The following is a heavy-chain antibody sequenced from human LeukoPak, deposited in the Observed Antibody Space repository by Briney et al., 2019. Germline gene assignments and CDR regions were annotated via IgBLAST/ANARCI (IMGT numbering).Heavy chain of an antibody. Sequence: PSQTLSLTCTVSGGSVSSGTYYWSWIRQPAGKGLEWIGRIYTSGNTNYNPSFKSRVTISVDTSKNQFSLKLSSVTAADTAVYYCARDAYYHGSGSYRQDYWGQGTLVTVSS. V-gene: IGHV4-61*02. D-gene: IGHD3-10*01. J-gene: IGHJ4*02. CDR1: GGSVSSGTYY. CDR3: ARDAYYHGSGSYRQDY. CDR2: IYTSGNT.